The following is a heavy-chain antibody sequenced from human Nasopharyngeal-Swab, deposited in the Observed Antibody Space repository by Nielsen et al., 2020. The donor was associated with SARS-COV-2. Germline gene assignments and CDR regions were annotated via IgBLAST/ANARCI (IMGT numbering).Heavy chain of an antibody. Sequence: ASAKVSCKASGYTFTDYFMHWVRQAPGQGLEWMGRINPNSGDTKYAEIFRDRVTVTRDTSITTVYMELSSLRSDETAVYYCVRDDGDVPGITGSGPPGGFWGQGTLVTVSS. V-gene: IGHV1-2*06. CDR2: INPNSGDT. D-gene: IGHD3-10*01. CDR1: GYTFTDYF. CDR3: VRDDGDVPGITGSGPPGGF. J-gene: IGHJ4*01.